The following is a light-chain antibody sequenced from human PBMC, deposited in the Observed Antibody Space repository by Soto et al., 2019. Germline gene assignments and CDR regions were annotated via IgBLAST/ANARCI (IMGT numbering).Light chain of an antibody. V-gene: IGKV1-39*01. CDR3: QQSYSTPIT. CDR2: TAS. Sequence: DIQMTQSPSTLSGSVGDRVTITCRASQSISSYLNWYQQKPGKAPNLLIYTASSLQSGVPSRFSGSGSGTDFTLTISSLQPEDFATYYCQQSYSTPITFGQGTRLEIK. J-gene: IGKJ5*01. CDR1: QSISSY.